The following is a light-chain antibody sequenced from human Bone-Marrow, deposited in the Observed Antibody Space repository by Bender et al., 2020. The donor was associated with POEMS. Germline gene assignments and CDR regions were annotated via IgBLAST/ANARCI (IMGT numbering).Light chain of an antibody. CDR3: SSCGSGGALV. V-gene: IGLV2-14*03. Sequence: QAALTQPASVSGSPGQSITISCTGTGSDVGGYNYVSWYQQYPGEAPRLMIYDVTKRPSGISNRFSASKSGNTASLTISGLQAEDEADYYCSSCGSGGALVFGGGTHLTVL. CDR1: GSDVGGYNY. J-gene: IGLJ7*01. CDR2: DVT.